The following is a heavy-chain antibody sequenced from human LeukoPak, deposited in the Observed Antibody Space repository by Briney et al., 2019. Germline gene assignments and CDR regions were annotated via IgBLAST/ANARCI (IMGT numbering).Heavy chain of an antibody. V-gene: IGHV3-64D*09. J-gene: IGHJ4*02. CDR2: ISPNGGST. Sequence: GGSLRLSCSASGFTFSSYTMHWVRQAPGKGLEYVSAISPNGGSTYYGDSVKGRFTISRDNSKKTLYPQMSSLRAEDTAVYYCVKTIAVAGNFDYWGQGTLVTVS. D-gene: IGHD6-13*01. CDR3: VKTIAVAGNFDY. CDR1: GFTFSSYT.